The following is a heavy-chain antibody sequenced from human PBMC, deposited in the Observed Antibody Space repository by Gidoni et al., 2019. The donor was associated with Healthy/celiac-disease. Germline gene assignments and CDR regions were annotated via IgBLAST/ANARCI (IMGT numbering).Heavy chain of an antibody. Sequence: QVQLQQWGAGLLKPSETLSLTCAVYGGSVSDYYWSWPRQPPGKGLEWIGEINHSGSTNYHPSLKIRVTISVDTSKNQFSLKLSSVTAADTAVYYCARGPGRGTIFGVVRKNYYGMDVWGQGTTVTVSS. CDR2: INHSGST. J-gene: IGHJ6*02. V-gene: IGHV4-34*01. CDR3: ARGPGRGTIFGVVRKNYYGMDV. CDR1: GGSVSDYY. D-gene: IGHD3-3*01.